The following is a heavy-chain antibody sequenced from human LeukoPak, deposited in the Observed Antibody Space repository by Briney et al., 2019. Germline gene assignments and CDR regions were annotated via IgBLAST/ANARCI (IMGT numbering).Heavy chain of an antibody. D-gene: IGHD2/OR15-2a*01. Sequence: PGGSLRLSCAASGFTFSSSAMNWVRQAPGKGLEWVSAISGSGGSTYYADSVEGRFTISRDNSRNTLYLQMNSLRAEDTAVYYCAKGPLLWNWGQGTLVTVSS. CDR2: ISGSGGST. V-gene: IGHV3-23*01. CDR1: GFTFSSSA. CDR3: AKGPLLWN. J-gene: IGHJ4*02.